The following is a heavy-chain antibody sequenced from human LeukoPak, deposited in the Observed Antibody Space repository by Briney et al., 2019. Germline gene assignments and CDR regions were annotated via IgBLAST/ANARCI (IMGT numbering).Heavy chain of an antibody. D-gene: IGHD1-7*01. J-gene: IGHJ4*02. CDR1: GGSISSYY. CDR2: IYYSGST. Sequence: PSETLSLTCTVSGGSISSYYWSWIRQPPGKGLEWIGYIYYSGSTNYNPSLKSRVTISVDTSKNQFSLKLSPVTAADTAVYYCARDSTGTTTLDYWGQGTLVTVSS. V-gene: IGHV4-59*01. CDR3: ARDSTGTTTLDY.